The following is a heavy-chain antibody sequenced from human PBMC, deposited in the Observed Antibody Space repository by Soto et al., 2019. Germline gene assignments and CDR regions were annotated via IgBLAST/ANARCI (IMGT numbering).Heavy chain of an antibody. CDR3: ARIQHLGRDVDTAMVMN. J-gene: IGHJ4*02. CDR1: GFSLSTSGMC. CDR2: IDWDDDK. Sequence: SGPTLVNPTQTLTLTCTFSGFSLSTSGMCVSWVRQPPGKALEWLARIDWDDDKYYSTSLKTRLTISKDTSKNQVVLTMTNMDPVDTATYYCARIQHLGRDVDTAMVMNWGQGTLVTVSS. V-gene: IGHV2-70*11. D-gene: IGHD5-18*01.